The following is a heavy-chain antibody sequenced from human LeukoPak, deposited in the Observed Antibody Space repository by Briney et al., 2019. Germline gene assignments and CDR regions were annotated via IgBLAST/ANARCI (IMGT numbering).Heavy chain of an antibody. J-gene: IGHJ4*02. CDR1: GYTFTNYF. V-gene: IGHV1-46*01. Sequence: ASVKVSCKASGYTFTNYFIHWVRQAPGHGLEWMGVINPDSGSTTYTQKFQGRITMTRDMSTSTVYMELSSLRSEDTAVYYCAREAEDRITFGGVIVMRHFDYWGQGTLVTVSS. D-gene: IGHD3-16*02. CDR3: AREAEDRITFGGVIVMRHFDY. CDR2: INPDSGST.